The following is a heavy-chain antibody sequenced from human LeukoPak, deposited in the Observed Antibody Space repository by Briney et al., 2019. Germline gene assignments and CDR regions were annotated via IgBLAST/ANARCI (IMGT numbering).Heavy chain of an antibody. CDR3: ARARYSSSLRLAEFFQH. D-gene: IGHD6-13*01. CDR1: GFTVSSNY. J-gene: IGHJ1*01. CDR2: ISSSGATI. Sequence: KAGGSLRLSCAASGFTVSSNYMSWVRQAPGKGLEWVSYISSSGATIDYADSVKGRFTISRDNAKNSLYLQMNSLRAEDTAVYYCARARYSSSLRLAEFFQHWGQGTLVTVSS. V-gene: IGHV3-11*04.